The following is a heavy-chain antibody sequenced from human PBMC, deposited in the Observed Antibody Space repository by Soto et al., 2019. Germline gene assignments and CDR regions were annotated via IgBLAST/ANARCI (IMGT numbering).Heavy chain of an antibody. CDR1: RGSGRSDNYY. CDR3: AREIPIDGYNFGSGAMDV. D-gene: IGHD5-12*01. V-gene: IGHV4-61*03. CDR2: ISNTGNT. J-gene: IGHJ6*02. Sequence: QVQLQESGPGLVKPSETLSLTCAVSRGSGRSDNYYWTWIRQTPGKGLEWLGFISNTGNTKYNPSLKSRVTISLDTSKSHFSLRLTSVTAADTAVYFCAREIPIDGYNFGSGAMDVWGQGTTVTVSS.